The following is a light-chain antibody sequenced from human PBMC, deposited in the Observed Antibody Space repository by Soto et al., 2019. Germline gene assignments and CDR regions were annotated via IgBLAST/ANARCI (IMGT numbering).Light chain of an antibody. V-gene: IGKV1-12*01. Sequence: DIQMTQSPSSVSASVGDRVTITCRASQDISSWLAWYQQKPGRAPKLLIYDASNLQSGVPLRFSGSGSGTDFTLTINNLQPEDFATYYCQQSHTFPITFGQGTRLEIK. J-gene: IGKJ5*01. CDR2: DAS. CDR3: QQSHTFPIT. CDR1: QDISSW.